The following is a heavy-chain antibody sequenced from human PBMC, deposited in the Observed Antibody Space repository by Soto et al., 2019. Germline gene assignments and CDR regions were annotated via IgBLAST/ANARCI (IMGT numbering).Heavy chain of an antibody. Sequence: QVQLVQSGAEVKKPGSSVKVSCKASGGTFSSYAISWVRQAPGQGLEWMGGIIPIFGTANYAQKFQGRVKISADESTSTAYIELSSLRSEDTAVYYCARGEGLTAAGTWGSRGQGTTVTVSS. J-gene: IGHJ6*02. CDR3: ARGEGLTAAGTWGS. D-gene: IGHD6-13*01. CDR2: IIPIFGTA. V-gene: IGHV1-69*12. CDR1: GGTFSSYA.